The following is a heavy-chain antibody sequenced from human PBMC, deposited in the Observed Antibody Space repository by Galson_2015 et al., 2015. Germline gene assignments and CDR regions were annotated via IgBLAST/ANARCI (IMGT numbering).Heavy chain of an antibody. CDR1: GYTFTSYG. J-gene: IGHJ6*03. V-gene: IGHV1-18*01. D-gene: IGHD5-12*01. CDR3: ARGYSGYDPTYYYYYYMDV. Sequence: VKVSCKASGYTFTSYGISWVRQAPGQGLEWMGWISAYNGNTNYAQKLQGRVTMTTDTSTSTAYMELRSLRSDDTAVYYCARGYSGYDPTYYYYYYMDVWGKGITVTVSS. CDR2: ISAYNGNT.